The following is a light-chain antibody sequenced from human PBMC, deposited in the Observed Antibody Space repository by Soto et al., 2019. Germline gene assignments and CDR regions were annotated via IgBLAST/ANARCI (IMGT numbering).Light chain of an antibody. CDR3: QQSGRSRT. CDR2: STS. CDR1: QRGRSDS. J-gene: IGKJ1*01. V-gene: IGKV3-20*01. Sequence: EIVWTQAPATLSVSPGGRATLSCRASQRGRSDSLAWYQQQPGQAPGLPIYSTSNRATGIPDRFSGSGSGTDFTLTIRRLEPEDFALDYCQQSGRSRTFGLGTKVDI.